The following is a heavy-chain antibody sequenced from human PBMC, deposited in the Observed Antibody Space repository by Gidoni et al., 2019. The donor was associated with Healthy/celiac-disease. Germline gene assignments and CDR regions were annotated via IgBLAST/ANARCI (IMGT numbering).Heavy chain of an antibody. Sequence: QVQLVQSGAEVKKPGASVKVSCKSSGYTFTSYAMHWVRQAPGQRLEWMGWINAGNGNTKYSQKFQGRVTINRDTSASTAYMELSSLRSEDTAVYYCARNCGGDCYWDDAFDIWGQGTMVTVSS. CDR3: ARNCGGDCYWDDAFDI. J-gene: IGHJ3*02. CDR2: INAGNGNT. V-gene: IGHV1-3*01. D-gene: IGHD2-21*02. CDR1: GYTFTSYA.